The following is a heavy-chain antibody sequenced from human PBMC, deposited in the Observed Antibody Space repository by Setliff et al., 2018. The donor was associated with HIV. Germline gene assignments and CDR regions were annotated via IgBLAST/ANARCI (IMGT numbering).Heavy chain of an antibody. D-gene: IGHD4-17*01. CDR2: IYPGDSDT. CDR1: GYSFTSYW. CDR3: AKMGGLVDTTTVTTFGYFQD. V-gene: IGHV5-51*01. Sequence: PGESLKISCKGSGYSFTSYWIGWVRQMPGKGLEWMGIIYPGDSDTRYSPSFQGQVTISADKSISTAYLQWSSLKASDTAIYYCAKMGGLVDTTTVTTFGYFQDWCQGTLVTVSS. J-gene: IGHJ1*01.